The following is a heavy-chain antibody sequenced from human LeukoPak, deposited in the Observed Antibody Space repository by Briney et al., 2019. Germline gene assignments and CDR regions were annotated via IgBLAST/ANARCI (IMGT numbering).Heavy chain of an antibody. V-gene: IGHV1-69*01. CDR3: ATATRYFDWLLPLDY. J-gene: IGHJ4*02. CDR2: IVPIFGTA. D-gene: IGHD3-9*01. Sequence: VKXSCKASGGTFSSYAIGWVRQAPGQGLEWMGGIVPIFGTANYAQKFQGRVTITADESTSAAYMELSSLRSEDTAVYYCATATRYFDWLLPLDYWGQGTLVTASS. CDR1: GGTFSSYA.